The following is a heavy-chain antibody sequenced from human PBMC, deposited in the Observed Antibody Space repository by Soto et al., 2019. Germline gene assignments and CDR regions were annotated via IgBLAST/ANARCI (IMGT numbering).Heavy chain of an antibody. J-gene: IGHJ4*02. D-gene: IGHD3-3*01. Sequence: SGGSLTLSCAASGFPFNNYAMSWVLQAPGKGLEWVSAISGSGGSTYYADSVKGRFTISRDNSKNTLYLQMNSLRAEDTAAYYCAKFFDVRSAYSNGYSFDDWGQGTLVTV. CDR1: GFPFNNYA. V-gene: IGHV3-23*01. CDR3: AKFFDVRSAYSNGYSFDD. CDR2: ISGSGGST.